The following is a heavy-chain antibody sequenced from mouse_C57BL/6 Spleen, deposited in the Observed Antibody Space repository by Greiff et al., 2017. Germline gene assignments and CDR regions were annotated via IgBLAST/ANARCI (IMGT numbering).Heavy chain of an antibody. D-gene: IGHD2-4*01. Sequence: QVQLQQSGAELAKPGASVKLSCKASGYTFTSYWMHWVKQRPGQGLEWIGYINPSSGYTKYNQKFKDKATLTEDKSSSTAYMQLSSLTYEDSAVYYCARWNDYHFDYWGQGTTLTVSS. CDR1: GYTFTSYW. J-gene: IGHJ2*01. V-gene: IGHV1-7*01. CDR2: INPSSGYT. CDR3: ARWNDYHFDY.